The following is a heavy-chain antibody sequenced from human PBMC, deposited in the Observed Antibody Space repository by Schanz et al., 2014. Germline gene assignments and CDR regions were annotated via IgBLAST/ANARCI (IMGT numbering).Heavy chain of an antibody. J-gene: IGHJ6*02. V-gene: IGHV3-11*05. Sequence: PGGSLRLSCAASGFTFSDYYMSWIRQAPGKGLEWVSYISGTTTYTNYADSVKGRFTISRDNAKNSLYLQMNSLSADDTAVFYCAKGMGYCSGGTCYDCYYYGLDVWGQGTTVTVSS. D-gene: IGHD2-15*01. CDR1: GFTFSDYY. CDR3: AKGMGYCSGGTCYDCYYYGLDV. CDR2: ISGTTTYT.